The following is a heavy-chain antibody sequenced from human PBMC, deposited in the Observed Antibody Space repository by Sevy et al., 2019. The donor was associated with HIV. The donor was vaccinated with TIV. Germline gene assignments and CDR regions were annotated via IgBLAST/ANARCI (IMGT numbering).Heavy chain of an antibody. V-gene: IGHV3-53*01. J-gene: IGHJ4*02. D-gene: IGHD1-26*01. CDR1: EFTVSSSY. CDR3: ARAGTRSYRAYFDY. CDR2: LYSGGST. Sequence: GGSLRLSCAASEFTVSSSYMSWVRQAPGKGLEWVSILYSGGSTYYAASVKGRFAVCRDNSTNTQYLQMNSLRAGDTAVYYCARAGTRSYRAYFDYWGQGTLVTVSS.